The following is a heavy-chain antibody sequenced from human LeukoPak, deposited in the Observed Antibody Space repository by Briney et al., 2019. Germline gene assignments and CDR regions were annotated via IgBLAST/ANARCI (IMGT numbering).Heavy chain of an antibody. CDR2: INHSGST. CDR3: AREFRY. V-gene: IGHV4-34*01. CDR1: GGSFSGYY. J-gene: IGHJ4*02. Sequence: SETLSLTCAVYGGSFSGYYWSWIRQPPGKGLEWIGEINHSGSTNYNPSLKSRVTVSVDTSKNQFSLKLSSVTAAGTAVYYCAREFRYWGQGTLVTVSS.